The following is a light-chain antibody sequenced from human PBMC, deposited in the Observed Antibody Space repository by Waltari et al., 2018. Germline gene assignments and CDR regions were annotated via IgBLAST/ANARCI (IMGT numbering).Light chain of an antibody. CDR1: SSDIGGYPY. V-gene: IGLV2-8*01. CDR3: SSYAGSHTVLL. Sequence: QSALTQPPSASGSPGQSVTIPCTGTSSDIGGYPYFSWYQQHPGEAPKLIIFAASKRSSGVPDRFSGSKAGNTASLTVSGLQADDEADYYCSSYAGSHTVLLFGGGTKLTVL. CDR2: AAS. J-gene: IGLJ2*01.